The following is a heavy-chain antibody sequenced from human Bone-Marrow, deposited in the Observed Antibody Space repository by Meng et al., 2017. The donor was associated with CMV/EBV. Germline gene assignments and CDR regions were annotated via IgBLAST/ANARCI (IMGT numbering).Heavy chain of an antibody. Sequence: GESLKISCAASGFTFSGYGMNWVCQAPGKGLEWVSSITSGSSYRYYADSVKGRFTISRDNAKNSLFLRMNSLRAEDTAVYYCVRGVYSSPNYYGMDVWGQGTTVTVSS. CDR1: GFTFSGYG. CDR3: VRGVYSSPNYYGMDV. J-gene: IGHJ6*02. V-gene: IGHV3-21*01. D-gene: IGHD3-22*01. CDR2: ITSGSSYR.